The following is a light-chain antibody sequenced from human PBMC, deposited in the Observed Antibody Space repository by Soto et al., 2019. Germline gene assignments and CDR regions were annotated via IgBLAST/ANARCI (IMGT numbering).Light chain of an antibody. Sequence: QSALTQPASVSGSPGQSITISCTGTSSDVGGYNYVSWYQQHPGKAPKLMIYAVNNRPSGVSDRFSGSKSGNTASLTISGLQGEDEADYYCSSYTSGSYVFGTGTKLTVL. J-gene: IGLJ1*01. CDR2: AVN. V-gene: IGLV2-14*01. CDR3: SSYTSGSYV. CDR1: SSDVGGYNY.